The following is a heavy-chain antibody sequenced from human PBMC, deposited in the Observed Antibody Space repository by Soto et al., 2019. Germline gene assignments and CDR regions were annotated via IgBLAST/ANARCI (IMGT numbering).Heavy chain of an antibody. Sequence: EVQLVESGGGLVQPGGSLRLSCVASGFIFNSYSMNWVRQAPGKGLEWISYINSGSTSVFYADSVKGRFTISGDNAKKSLYLQMNSLRAEDTAVYYCGSSASPDAYWGQGTLVTVSS. V-gene: IGHV3-48*01. CDR2: INSGSTSV. D-gene: IGHD3-22*01. J-gene: IGHJ4*02. CDR3: GSSASPDAY. CDR1: GFIFNSYS.